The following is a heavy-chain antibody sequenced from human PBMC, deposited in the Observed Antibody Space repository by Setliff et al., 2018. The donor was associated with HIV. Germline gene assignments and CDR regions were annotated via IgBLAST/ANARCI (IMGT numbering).Heavy chain of an antibody. CDR2: IYHSGST. V-gene: IGHV4-59*08. D-gene: IGHD3-10*01. J-gene: IGHJ4*02. CDR1: GGSITGYY. CDR3: ARHYFGSGSPFDY. Sequence: SETLSLTCNVSGGSITGYYWSWIRQSPEKRLEWIGYIYHSGSTNYSPSLKSRVSISVDTSKNQFSQRVNSVNAADTAVYYCARHYFGSGSPFDYWGQGAPVTVSS.